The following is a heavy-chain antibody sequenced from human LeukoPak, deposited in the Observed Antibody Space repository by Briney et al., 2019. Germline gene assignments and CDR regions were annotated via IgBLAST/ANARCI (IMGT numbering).Heavy chain of an antibody. Sequence: GGSLRLSCAASGFTLTSSAMHWVRQAPGKGLEWVALISSRGNEIVHTNSVKGRFTISRDTSKNTLYLQMNDLRVDDTAVYYCAKDLPSSRTFDHWGQGILVTVSS. CDR3: AKDLPSSRTFDH. CDR1: GFTLTSSA. V-gene: IGHV3-30*18. CDR2: ISSRGNEI. J-gene: IGHJ4*02. D-gene: IGHD6-6*01.